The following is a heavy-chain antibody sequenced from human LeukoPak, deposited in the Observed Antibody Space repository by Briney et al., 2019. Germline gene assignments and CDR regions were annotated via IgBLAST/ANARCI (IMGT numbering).Heavy chain of an antibody. Sequence: GGSLRLSCAASGFTFSSYGMHWVRQAPGKGLEWVAFIRYDGSNKYYADSVKGRFTISRDNSKNTLYLQMNSLRAEDTAVYYCARDSMVQGVLSSIYWGQGTLVTVSS. CDR2: IRYDGSNK. CDR1: GFTFSSYG. V-gene: IGHV3-30*02. CDR3: ARDSMVQGVLSSIY. J-gene: IGHJ4*02. D-gene: IGHD3-10*01.